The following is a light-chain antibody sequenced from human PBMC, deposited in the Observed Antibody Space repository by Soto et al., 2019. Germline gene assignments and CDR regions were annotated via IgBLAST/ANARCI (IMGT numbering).Light chain of an antibody. CDR1: QGITNY. V-gene: IGKV1-9*01. Sequence: DIQLTQSPSFLSASVGDRVTITCRASQGITNYLAWYQQKPGKAPEVLIYTASTLQSGVPSRFSGSGSVTVFTLTISSLQPEDFATYYCQQLNSYPITFGQGTRLEIK. J-gene: IGKJ5*01. CDR2: TAS. CDR3: QQLNSYPIT.